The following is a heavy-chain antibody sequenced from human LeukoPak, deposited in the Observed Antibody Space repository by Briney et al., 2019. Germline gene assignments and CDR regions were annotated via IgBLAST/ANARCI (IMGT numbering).Heavy chain of an antibody. Sequence: PSETPSLTCTVSGGSISSYYWSWIRQPPGKGLEWIGYIYYSGSTNYNPSLKSRVTISVDTSKNQFSLKLSSVTAADTAVYYCARKGIPYGDYGWYSDLWGRGTLVTVSS. J-gene: IGHJ2*01. V-gene: IGHV4-59*08. D-gene: IGHD4-17*01. CDR2: IYYSGST. CDR3: ARKGIPYGDYGWYSDL. CDR1: GGSISSYY.